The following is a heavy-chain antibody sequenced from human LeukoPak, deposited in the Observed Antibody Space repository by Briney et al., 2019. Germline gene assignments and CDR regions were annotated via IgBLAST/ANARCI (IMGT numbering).Heavy chain of an antibody. CDR2: IIPIFGTA. V-gene: IGHV1-69*13. D-gene: IGHD5-18*01. CDR1: GGTFSSYA. J-gene: IGHJ4*02. Sequence: SVKVSCKASGGTFSSYAISWVRQAPGQGLEWMGGIIPIFGTANYAQKFQGRVTITADESTSTAYMELSSLRSEDTAVYYCAREGSYGYYGLDYWGQGALVTVSS. CDR3: AREGSYGYYGLDY.